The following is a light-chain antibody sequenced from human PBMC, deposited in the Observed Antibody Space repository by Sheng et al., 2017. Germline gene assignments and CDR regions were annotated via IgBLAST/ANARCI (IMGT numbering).Light chain of an antibody. CDR1: QSISGR. CDR3: QQYNSYLYT. CDR2: KAT. Sequence: DIQMTQSPSTLSASVGDRVIIICRASQSISGRLVWYQLKPGKAPKVLIYKATNLESGVPSRFSGSGSGTEFTLTINNLQPDDFATYYCQQYNSYLYTFGQGTKLDIK. V-gene: IGKV1-5*03. J-gene: IGKJ2*01.